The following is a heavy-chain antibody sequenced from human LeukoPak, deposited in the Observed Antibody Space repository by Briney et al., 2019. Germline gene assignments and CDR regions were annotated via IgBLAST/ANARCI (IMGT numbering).Heavy chain of an antibody. CDR2: IYYSGST. Sequence: SETLSLTCTVCGGSISSYYWSWIRQPPGKGLEWIGYIYYSGSTNYNPSLKSRVTISVDTSKNQFSLKLSSVTAADTAVYYCARGVGRYAGVDYWGQGTLVTVSS. J-gene: IGHJ4*02. CDR3: ARGVGRYAGVDY. D-gene: IGHD6-19*01. V-gene: IGHV4-59*01. CDR1: GGSISSYY.